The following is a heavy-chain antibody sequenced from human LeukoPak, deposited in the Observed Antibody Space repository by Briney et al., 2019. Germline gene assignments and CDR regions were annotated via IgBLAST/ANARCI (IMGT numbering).Heavy chain of an antibody. CDR3: AKAGYSSSWYRGNWFDP. Sequence: GRSLRLSCAASGFTFSSYAMSWVRQAPGKGLEWVSVISGSGGSTYYADSVKGRFTISRDNSKNTLYLQMNSLRAEDTAVYYCAKAGYSSSWYRGNWFDPWGQGTLVTVSS. J-gene: IGHJ5*02. D-gene: IGHD6-13*01. CDR2: ISGSGGST. CDR1: GFTFSSYA. V-gene: IGHV3-23*01.